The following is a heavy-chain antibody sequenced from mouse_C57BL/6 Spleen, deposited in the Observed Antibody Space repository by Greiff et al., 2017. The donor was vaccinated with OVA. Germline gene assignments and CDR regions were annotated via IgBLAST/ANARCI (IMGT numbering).Heavy chain of an antibody. D-gene: IGHD3-2*02. V-gene: IGHV1-66*01. CDR1: GYSFTSYY. CDR2: IYPGSGNT. CDR3: AREGGDSSGYAWLAY. J-gene: IGHJ3*01. Sequence: QVQLQQSGPELVKPGASVKISCEASGYSFTSYYIHWVKQRPGQGLEWIGWIYPGSGNTKYNEKFKGKATLTADTSSSTAYMQLSSLTSEDSAVYYWAREGGDSSGYAWLAYWGQGTLVTVSA.